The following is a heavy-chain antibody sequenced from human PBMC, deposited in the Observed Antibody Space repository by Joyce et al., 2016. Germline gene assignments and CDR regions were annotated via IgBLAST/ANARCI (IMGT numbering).Heavy chain of an antibody. D-gene: IGHD6-25*01. J-gene: IGHJ4*02. CDR2: ISYDGIYK. Sequence: QVQLVESGGGVVQPGGSLRLSCAASGLTLSNYGVHWVRQAPGKGLEWVAFISYDGIYKYYADSVKGLFTISRDNSKNTVFLEMNSLRTEDTAVYYCAKILTATYSSGWFLDYWGQGTLVTVSS. V-gene: IGHV3-30*18. CDR3: AKILTATYSSGWFLDY. CDR1: GLTLSNYG.